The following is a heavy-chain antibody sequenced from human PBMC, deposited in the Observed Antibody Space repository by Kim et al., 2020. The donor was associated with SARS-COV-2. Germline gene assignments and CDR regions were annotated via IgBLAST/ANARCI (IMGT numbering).Heavy chain of an antibody. CDR1: GGSISSSSYY. J-gene: IGHJ3*02. D-gene: IGHD6-13*01. V-gene: IGHV4-39*01. CDR2: IYYSGST. Sequence: SETLSLTCTVSGGSISSSSYYWGWIRQPPGKGLEWIGSIYYSGSTYYNPSLKSRVTISVDTSKNQFSLKLSSVTAADTAVYYCARLPAAAGTVNAFDIWGQGTMVTVSS. CDR3: ARLPAAAGTVNAFDI.